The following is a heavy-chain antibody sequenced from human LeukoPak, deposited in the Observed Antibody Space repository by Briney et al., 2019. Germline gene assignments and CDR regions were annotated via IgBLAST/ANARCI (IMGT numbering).Heavy chain of an antibody. J-gene: IGHJ4*02. CDR3: ARDRSYYYDSSGYIGY. Sequence: GGSLRLSCAASGFTFDDYAMHWVRQAPGKGLEWVSGISWNSGSIGYADSVKGRFTISRDNAKNSLYLQMNSLRAEDTAVYYCARDRSYYYDSSGYIGYWGQGTLVTVSS. CDR1: GFTFDDYA. D-gene: IGHD3-22*01. V-gene: IGHV3-9*01. CDR2: ISWNSGSI.